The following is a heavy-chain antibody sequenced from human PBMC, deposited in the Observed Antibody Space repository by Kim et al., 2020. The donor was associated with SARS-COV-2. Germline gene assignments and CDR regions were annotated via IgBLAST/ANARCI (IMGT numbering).Heavy chain of an antibody. CDR3: ATDRGIYGMDV. D-gene: IGHD2-15*01. Sequence: IYDQKCQGRVTRTEDTSTDTAYMELSSLRSEDTAVYYCATDRGIYGMDVWGQGTTVTVSS. V-gene: IGHV1-24*01. J-gene: IGHJ6*02.